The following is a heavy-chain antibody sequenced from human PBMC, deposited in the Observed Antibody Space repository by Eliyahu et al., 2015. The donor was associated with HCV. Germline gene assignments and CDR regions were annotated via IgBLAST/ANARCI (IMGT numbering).Heavy chain of an antibody. J-gene: IGHJ2*01. Sequence: QLQLQESGPGLVKPSETLSLTCTVSGGSITSNNYYWGWIRQPPGKGLEWIGSVYYSGTTYYNPSLRSRVTISVDVSKNQFSLNLRSVTAADTAVYYCARPRGESFYWYFGPWGRGTLVTVSS. CDR3: ARPRGESFYWYFGP. V-gene: IGHV4-39*01. CDR2: VYYSGTT. CDR1: GGSITSNNYY.